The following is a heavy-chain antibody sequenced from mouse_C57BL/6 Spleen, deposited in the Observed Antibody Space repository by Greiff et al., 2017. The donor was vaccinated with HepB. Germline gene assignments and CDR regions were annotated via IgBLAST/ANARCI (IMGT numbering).Heavy chain of an antibody. Sequence: EVQLQQSGAELVRPGASVKLSCTASGFNIKDDYMHWVKQRPEQGLEWIGWIDPENGDTEYASKFQGKATITADPSSNTAYLQLSSLTSEDTAVYYCTTLKGDYWGQGTSVTVSS. CDR1: GFNIKDDY. CDR2: IDPENGDT. J-gene: IGHJ4*01. V-gene: IGHV14-4*01. CDR3: TTLKGDY.